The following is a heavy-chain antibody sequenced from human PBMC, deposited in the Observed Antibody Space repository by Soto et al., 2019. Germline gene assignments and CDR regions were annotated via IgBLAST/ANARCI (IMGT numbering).Heavy chain of an antibody. V-gene: IGHV3-7*01. D-gene: IGHD6-6*01. J-gene: IGHJ4*01. CDR3: VRGARSLDY. Sequence: DVQLVESGGGLVQPGGSLRVSCAASGFTFSGYWMSWVRQSPGRGLEWMANIKQDGSQKYYVDSAMGRFTISRDNAMNSVYLQMNSLRVEDTAVYYCVRGARSLDYWGHGTLVTVSS. CDR1: GFTFSGYW. CDR2: IKQDGSQK.